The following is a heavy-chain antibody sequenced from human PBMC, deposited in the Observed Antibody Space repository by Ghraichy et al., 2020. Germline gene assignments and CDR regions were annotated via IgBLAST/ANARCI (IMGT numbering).Heavy chain of an antibody. J-gene: IGHJ4*02. CDR1: GGSISSSSYY. V-gene: IGHV4-39*01. CDR3: ARLGPVLRYFDWLLPPFFDY. CDR2: IYYSGST. Sequence: SATLSLTCTVSGGSISSSSYYWGWIRQPPGKGLEWIGSIYYSGSTYYNPSLKSRVTISVDTSKNQFSLKLSSVTAADTAVYYCARLGPVLRYFDWLLPPFFDYWGQGTLVTVSS. D-gene: IGHD3-9*01.